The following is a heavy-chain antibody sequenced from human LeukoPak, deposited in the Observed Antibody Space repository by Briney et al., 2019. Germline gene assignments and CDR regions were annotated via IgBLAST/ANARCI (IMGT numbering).Heavy chain of an antibody. CDR3: ATVRIVVVPAARALDY. J-gene: IGHJ4*02. V-gene: IGHV3-7*01. CDR1: GFTFSSYW. Sequence: GGSLRLSCAASGFTFSSYWMSWVRQAPGKGLEWVANIKQDGSEKYYVDSVKGRLTISRDNAKKSVYLQMNSLRAEDTAVYYCATVRIVVVPAARALDYWGQGTLVTVSS. CDR2: IKQDGSEK. D-gene: IGHD2-2*01.